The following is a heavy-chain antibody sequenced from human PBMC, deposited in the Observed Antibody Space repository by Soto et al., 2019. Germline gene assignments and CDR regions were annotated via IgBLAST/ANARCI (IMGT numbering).Heavy chain of an antibody. J-gene: IGHJ3*02. D-gene: IGHD2-2*01. V-gene: IGHV3-48*01. Sequence: PGGSLRLSCAASGFTFSSYSMNWVRQAPGKGLEWVSYISSSSSTIYYADSVKGRFTISRDNAKNSLYLQMNSLRAEDTAVYYCARDRQGGYCSSTSCPDAFDIWGQGTMVTVSS. CDR3: ARDRQGGYCSSTSCPDAFDI. CDR2: ISSSSSTI. CDR1: GFTFSSYS.